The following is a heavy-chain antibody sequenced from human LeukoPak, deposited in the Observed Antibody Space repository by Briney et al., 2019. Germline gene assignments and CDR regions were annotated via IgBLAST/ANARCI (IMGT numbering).Heavy chain of an antibody. CDR2: MNPNSDNT. Sequence: ASVKVSCKASGYTFTSYDINWVRQSTGQGLEWMGWMNPNSDNTGYAQKFQGRVTMTRNTSISTAYMELSSLRSEDTAVYYCARNLGGSYYTFDYWGQGTLVTVSS. V-gene: IGHV1-8*01. J-gene: IGHJ4*02. CDR3: ARNLGGSYYTFDY. CDR1: GYTFTSYD. D-gene: IGHD1-26*01.